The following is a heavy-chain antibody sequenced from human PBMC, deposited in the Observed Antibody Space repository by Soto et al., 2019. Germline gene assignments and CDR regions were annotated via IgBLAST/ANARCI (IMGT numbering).Heavy chain of an antibody. D-gene: IGHD6-6*01. J-gene: IGHJ6*02. CDR1: GFDLTSSR. CDR3: ARVHLVAGSAFYCAMDV. CDR2: ISGSGKDT. V-gene: IGHV3-21*01. Sequence: GGSRRLSCVASGFDLTSSRMNWVRQAPGKALEWVASISGSGKDTFYRHSVKGRFAISRDSAGTSLFLRMDSVKVEDTAVYHCARVHLVAGSAFYCAMDVWGPGTAVTVSS.